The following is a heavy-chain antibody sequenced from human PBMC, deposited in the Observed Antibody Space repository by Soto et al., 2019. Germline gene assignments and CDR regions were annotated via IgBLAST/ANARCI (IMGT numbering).Heavy chain of an antibody. D-gene: IGHD1-20*01. CDR1: GDTFTSYY. Sequence: RASVKVSCKAPGDTFTSYYLNWVRQAPGQGLGWMGVINPHGGSTKYAQKFQGRITMTRDTSRSTVYMELSSLRSDDTAIYYCARSXGGNFGIIIEGSNWFDPWGQGTLVTVSS. J-gene: IGHJ5*02. CDR3: ARSXGGNFGIIIEGSNWFDP. CDR2: INPHGGST. V-gene: IGHV1-46*01.